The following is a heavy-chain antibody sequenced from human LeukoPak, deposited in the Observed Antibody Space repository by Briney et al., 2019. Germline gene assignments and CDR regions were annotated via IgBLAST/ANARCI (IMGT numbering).Heavy chain of an antibody. V-gene: IGHV4-4*02. D-gene: IGHD6-13*01. Sequence: SETLSLTCAVSGGSISSSNWWSWVRQPPGKGLEWIGEIYHSGSTNYNPSLKSRVTISVDKSKNQFSLKLSSVTAADTAVYYCGRIAAARGYAFDIWGQGTMVTVSS. CDR2: IYHSGST. CDR1: GGSISSSNW. CDR3: GRIAAARGYAFDI. J-gene: IGHJ3*02.